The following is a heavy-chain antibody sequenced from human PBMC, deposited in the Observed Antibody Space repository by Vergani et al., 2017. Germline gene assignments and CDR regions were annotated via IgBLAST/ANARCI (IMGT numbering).Heavy chain of an antibody. J-gene: IGHJ3*01. CDR1: EFTFSDVW. D-gene: IGHD6-19*01. CDR3: AKVGRSEVAVTFGAFDV. CDR2: LSASDRRT. V-gene: IGHV3-23*04. Sequence: EGQLVESGGGLVKPGGSLRLSCAASEFTFSDVWMSWVRQAPGKGLEWVSTLSASDRRTHYADSVKGRFTISRDISKNTLFLQMKSLRPEDTAVYYCAKVGRSEVAVTFGAFDVWGQGTMVTVSS.